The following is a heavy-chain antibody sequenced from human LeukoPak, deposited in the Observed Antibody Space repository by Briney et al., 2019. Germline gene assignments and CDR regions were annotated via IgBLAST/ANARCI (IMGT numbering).Heavy chain of an antibody. CDR3: ARESGQAGGNPIDY. CDR1: GGSISSYY. V-gene: IGHV4-59*01. CDR2: IYYSGST. J-gene: IGHJ4*02. Sequence: SETLSLTCTVSGGSISSYYRSWIRQPPGKGLEWIGYIYYSGSTNYNPSLKSRVTISVDTSKNQFSLKLSSVTAADTAVYYCARESGQAGGNPIDYWGQGTLVTVSS. D-gene: IGHD4-23*01.